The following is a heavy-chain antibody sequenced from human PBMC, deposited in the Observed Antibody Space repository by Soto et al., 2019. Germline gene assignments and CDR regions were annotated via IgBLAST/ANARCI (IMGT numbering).Heavy chain of an antibody. CDR1: GFTFSSYG. J-gene: IGHJ4*02. Sequence: QVQLVESGGGVVQPGRSLRLSCAASGFTFSSYGMHWVRQAPGKGLEWVAVISYDGSNKYYADSVKGRFTISRDNSKNTLYLQMNSLRAEDTAVYYCAKDDGRAALPGDYWGQGTLVTVSS. CDR3: AKDDGRAALPGDY. V-gene: IGHV3-30*18. D-gene: IGHD6-6*01. CDR2: ISYDGSNK.